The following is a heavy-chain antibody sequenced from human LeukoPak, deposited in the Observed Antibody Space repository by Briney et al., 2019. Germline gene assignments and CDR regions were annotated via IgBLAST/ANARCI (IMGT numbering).Heavy chain of an antibody. Sequence: QAGGSLRLSCAASGFTFSSYAMSWVRQAPGKGLELVSAISGSGGSTYYADSVKGRFTISRDNSKNTLYLQMNSLRAEDTAVYYCAKDYGYYDSSGYSYYFDYWGQGTLVTVSS. J-gene: IGHJ4*02. CDR3: AKDYGYYDSSGYSYYFDY. CDR2: ISGSGGST. V-gene: IGHV3-23*01. CDR1: GFTFSSYA. D-gene: IGHD3-22*01.